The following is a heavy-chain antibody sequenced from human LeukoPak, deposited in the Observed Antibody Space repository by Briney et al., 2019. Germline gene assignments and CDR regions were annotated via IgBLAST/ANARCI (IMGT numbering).Heavy chain of an antibody. CDR3: ARGISDRYSYGYFHFDY. Sequence: SETLSLTCTVSGGSISSYYWSWIRQPPGKGLEWIGYIYYSGSTNYNPSLKSRVTISVDTSKNQFSLKLSSVTAADTAVYYCARGISDRYSYGYFHFDYWGQGTLVTVSS. J-gene: IGHJ4*02. CDR1: GGSISSYY. V-gene: IGHV4-59*13. D-gene: IGHD5-18*01. CDR2: IYYSGST.